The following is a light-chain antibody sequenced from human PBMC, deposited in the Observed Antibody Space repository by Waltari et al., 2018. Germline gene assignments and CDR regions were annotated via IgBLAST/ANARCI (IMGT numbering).Light chain of an antibody. CDR2: GAS. Sequence: IVLTQSPGILSLSPGERATLSCRASQTFGGGPLARYQHKPGQAPRLLMYGASSRVSGIPDRFSGSASGTDFTLTITRLEPEDFAVYFCQHYATPPWTFGQGTKVEIK. V-gene: IGKV3-20*01. J-gene: IGKJ1*01. CDR3: QHYATPPWT. CDR1: QTFGGGP.